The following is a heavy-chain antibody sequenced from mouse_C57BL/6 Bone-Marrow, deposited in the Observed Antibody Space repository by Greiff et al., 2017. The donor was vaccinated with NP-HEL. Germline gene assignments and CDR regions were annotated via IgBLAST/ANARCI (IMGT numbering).Heavy chain of an antibody. D-gene: IGHD1-1*01. Sequence: QVQLQQPGTELVKPGASVKLSCKASGYTFTSYWMHWVKQRSGQGLEWIGNINPSNGGTNYNEKFKSKATLTVDKSSSTAYMQLSSLTSEDSAVYYCARERIYYYGKDYFDYWGQGTTLTVSS. CDR1: GYTFTSYW. CDR2: INPSNGGT. V-gene: IGHV1-53*01. CDR3: ARERIYYYGKDYFDY. J-gene: IGHJ2*01.